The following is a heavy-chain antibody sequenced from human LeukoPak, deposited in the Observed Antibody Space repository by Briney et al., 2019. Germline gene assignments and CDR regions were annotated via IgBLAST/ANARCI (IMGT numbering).Heavy chain of an antibody. Sequence: SETLSLTCTVSGGSISSSSYYWGWIRQPPGKGLEWIGSIYYSGSTYYNPSLKSRVTISVDTSKNQFSLKLSSATAADTAVYYCARLGSYWDYYYYMDVWGKGTTVTVSS. V-gene: IGHV4-39*01. CDR2: IYYSGST. J-gene: IGHJ6*03. CDR3: ARLGSYWDYYYYMDV. D-gene: IGHD1-26*01. CDR1: GGSISSSSYY.